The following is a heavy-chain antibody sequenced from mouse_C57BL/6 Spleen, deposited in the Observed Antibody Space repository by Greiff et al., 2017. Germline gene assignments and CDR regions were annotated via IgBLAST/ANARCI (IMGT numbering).Heavy chain of an antibody. CDR1: GYTFTDYE. J-gene: IGHJ4*01. Sequence: QVQLQQSGAELVRPGASVTLSCKASGYTFTDYEMHWVKQTPVHGLEWIGAIDPETGGTAYNQKFKGKAILTADKSSSTAYMELRSLTSEDSAVYYCTRSFLMITFPMDYWGQGTSVTVSS. CDR2: IDPETGGT. V-gene: IGHV1-15*01. D-gene: IGHD2-4*01. CDR3: TRSFLMITFPMDY.